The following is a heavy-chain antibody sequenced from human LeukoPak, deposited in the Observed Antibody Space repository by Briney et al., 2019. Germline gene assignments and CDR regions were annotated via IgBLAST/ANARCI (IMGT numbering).Heavy chain of an antibody. CDR2: INPNSGGT. CDR1: GYTFTGYY. CDR3: ARDQSPIAARPFWVI. J-gene: IGHJ4*02. D-gene: IGHD6-6*01. Sequence: ASLKVSCKASGYTFTGYYMHWVRQAPGQGLEWMGWINPNSGGTNYAQKFQGRVTMTRDTSISTAYMELSRLRSDDTAVYYCARDQSPIAARPFWVIWGQGTLVTVSS. V-gene: IGHV1-2*02.